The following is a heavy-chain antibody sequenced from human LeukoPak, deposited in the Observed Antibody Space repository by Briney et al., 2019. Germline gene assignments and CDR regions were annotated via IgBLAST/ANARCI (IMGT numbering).Heavy chain of an antibody. J-gene: IGHJ4*02. D-gene: IGHD4-17*01. V-gene: IGHV3-11*04. CDR3: ARGQNYGDYAFDY. Sequence: GGSLRLSCAASGFTFSDYYMSWIRQAPGKGLEWVSYISSSGSTIYYADSVKGRFTISRANAKNSLYLQMNSLRAEDTAVYYCARGQNYGDYAFDYWGQGTLVTVSS. CDR2: ISSSGSTI. CDR1: GFTFSDYY.